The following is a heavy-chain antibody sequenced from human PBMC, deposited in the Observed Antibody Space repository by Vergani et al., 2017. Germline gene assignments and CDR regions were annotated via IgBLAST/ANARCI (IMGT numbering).Heavy chain of an antibody. CDR2: IRFDGSNK. J-gene: IGHJ6*02. Sequence: QVQLVESGGGVVQPGGSLRLSCAASGLTFSTCGMHWVRQAPGKGLEWVAFIRFDGSNKYYGDSVNGRFIISRYNSKNTVDLRMNSLRTDDTAIYYCAKDXPTNMFRGAYGMDVWGQGTTVTVSS. D-gene: IGHD3-10*01. CDR1: GLTFSTCG. CDR3: AKDXPTNMFRGAYGMDV. V-gene: IGHV3-30*02.